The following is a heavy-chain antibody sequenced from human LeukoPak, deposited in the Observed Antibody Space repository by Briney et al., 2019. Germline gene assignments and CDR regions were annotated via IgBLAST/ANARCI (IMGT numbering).Heavy chain of an antibody. D-gene: IGHD2-15*01. V-gene: IGHV2-5*02. Sequence: SGPTLVKATQTLTLTCTFSGFSLSTSGVGVGWIRQPPGKALEWLALIYWDDDKRYSPSLKSRLTITKDTSKNQVVLTMTSMDPVDTATYYCAHRPGYCSGGSCYYYYYGMDVWGQGTTVTVSS. CDR3: AHRPGYCSGGSCYYYYYGMDV. J-gene: IGHJ6*02. CDR2: IYWDDDK. CDR1: GFSLSTSGVG.